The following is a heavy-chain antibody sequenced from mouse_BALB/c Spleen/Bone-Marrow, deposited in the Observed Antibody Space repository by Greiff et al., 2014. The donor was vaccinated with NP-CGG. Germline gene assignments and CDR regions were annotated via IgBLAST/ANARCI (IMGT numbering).Heavy chain of an antibody. CDR3: ARGSSFDY. CDR1: GYTFTSYY. D-gene: IGHD1-1*01. V-gene: IGHV1S56*01. Sequence: QVQLQQSGPELVKPGASVRISCEASGYTFTSYYIHWVKQRPGQGLEWIGWIYPGNVNTKYNEKFKGKATLTADKSSNTAYMQLSSLTSEDSAVYFCARGSSFDYWGQGTTLTVSS. J-gene: IGHJ2*01. CDR2: IYPGNVNT.